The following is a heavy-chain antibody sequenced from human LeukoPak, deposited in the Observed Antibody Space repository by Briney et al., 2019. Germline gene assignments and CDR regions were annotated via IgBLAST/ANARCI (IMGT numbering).Heavy chain of an antibody. Sequence: SETLSLTCTVSGGSISSYYWSWIRQPPGKGLEWIGYIYYRGSTNYNPSLKSRVTISPDTSNNQISLKLSSVTAADTAVYYCATMVQGVHTYFGSWGQGNLDAVSS. CDR1: GGSISSYY. D-gene: IGHD3-10*01. V-gene: IGHV4-59*01. J-gene: IGHJ4*02. CDR2: IYYRGST. CDR3: ATMVQGVHTYFGS.